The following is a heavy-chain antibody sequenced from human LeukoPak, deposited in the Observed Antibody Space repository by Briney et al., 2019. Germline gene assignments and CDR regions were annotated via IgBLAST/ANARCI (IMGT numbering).Heavy chain of an antibody. CDR2: IVPILGTA. J-gene: IGHJ4*02. V-gene: IGHV1-69*04. Sequence: SVKVSCTASGDTFCTYAISWVRQAPGQGLEWVGRIVPILGTANYAQNFQGRVTITADRSTTTAYMELSSLRSADTAVYYCARVPYGSSWPYYFDYWGQGTLVTVSS. CDR1: GDTFCTYA. CDR3: ARVPYGSSWPYYFDY. D-gene: IGHD6-13*01.